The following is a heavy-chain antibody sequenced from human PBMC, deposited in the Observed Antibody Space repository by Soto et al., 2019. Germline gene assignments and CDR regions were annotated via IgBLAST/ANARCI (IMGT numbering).Heavy chain of an antibody. CDR2: ISPHNGKT. CDR1: GYTFTSYD. J-gene: IGHJ6*02. CDR3: SRSWVTIFGGVNYGMDV. Sequence: QLVQSGAEVKKPGASVKVSCKASGYTFTSYDISWVRQAPGQGLEWLGGISPHNGKTDYEQKFHGRVIMTTDISTSTAYMDLSSLRSDDTAVYYCSRSWVTIFGGVNYGMDVCGQGTKVTVSS. V-gene: IGHV1-18*04. D-gene: IGHD3-3*01.